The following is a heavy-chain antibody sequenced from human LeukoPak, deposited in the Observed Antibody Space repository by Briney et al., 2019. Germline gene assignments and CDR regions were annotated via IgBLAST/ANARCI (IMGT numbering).Heavy chain of an antibody. J-gene: IGHJ4*02. V-gene: IGHV4-34*01. D-gene: IGHD2-21*01. CDR3: ARGVAYGSFGY. Sequence: SETLSLTCAVYGGSFSGYYWSWIRQPPGKGLEWIGEINHSGSTNYNPSLKSRVTISVDTSKNQFSLKLSSVTAADTAVYYCARGVAYGSFGYWGQGTLVTVSS. CDR2: INHSGST. CDR1: GGSFSGYY.